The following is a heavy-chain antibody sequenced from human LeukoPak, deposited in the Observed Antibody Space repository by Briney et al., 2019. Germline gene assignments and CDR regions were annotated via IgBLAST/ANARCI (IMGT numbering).Heavy chain of an antibody. CDR1: GGSISSYY. CDR3: ASGYYGSGSKRGFDY. D-gene: IGHD3-10*01. Sequence: SETLSLTCTVSGGSISSYYWSWIRQPPGKGLEWVGYVYYSGDTNYNPSLKSRVTISVDTSKNQFSLKLSSVTAADTAVYYCASGYYGSGSKRGFDYWGQGTLVTVSS. J-gene: IGHJ4*02. V-gene: IGHV4-59*08. CDR2: VYYSGDT.